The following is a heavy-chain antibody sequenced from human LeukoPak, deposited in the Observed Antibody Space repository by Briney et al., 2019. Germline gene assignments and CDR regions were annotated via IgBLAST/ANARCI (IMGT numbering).Heavy chain of an antibody. J-gene: IGHJ6*02. V-gene: IGHV4-59*08. CDR3: ARHTVNIPRNGMDV. D-gene: IGHD2-21*01. CDR2: IYYSGTT. Sequence: PSETLSLTCTVSGDSLINFYWSWIRQPPGKGLEWIGYIYYSGTTNYNPSLKSRVTMSVDTSKNQFSLNLRSVTAADTAVYYCARHTVNIPRNGMDVWGQGTTVTVSS. CDR1: GDSLINFY.